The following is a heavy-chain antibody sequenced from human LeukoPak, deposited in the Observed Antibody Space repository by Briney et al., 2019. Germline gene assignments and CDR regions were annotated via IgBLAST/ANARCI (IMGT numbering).Heavy chain of an antibody. CDR3: ARGEQLVGEFDY. D-gene: IGHD6-13*01. CDR2: IYHSGST. CDR1: GYSISSGYY. Sequence: PSETLSLTCTVSGYSISSGYYWGWIRQPPGKGLEWIGSIYHSGSTYYNPSLKSRVTISVDTSKNQFSLKLSSVTAADTAVYYCARGEQLVGEFDYWGQGTLVTVSS. J-gene: IGHJ4*02. V-gene: IGHV4-38-2*02.